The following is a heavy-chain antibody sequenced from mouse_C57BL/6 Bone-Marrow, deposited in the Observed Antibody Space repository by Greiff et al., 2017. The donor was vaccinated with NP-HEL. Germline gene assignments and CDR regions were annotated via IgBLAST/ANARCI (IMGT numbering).Heavy chain of an antibody. Sequence: QVQLQQSGAELARPGASVKMSCKASGYTFTSYTMHWVKQRPGQGLEWIGYINPSSGYTKYNQKFKDKATLTADKSSSPAYMQLSSLTSEDSAVYYCARRRRRRHYYAMDYWGQGTSVTVSS. V-gene: IGHV1-4*01. D-gene: IGHD2-12*01. CDR3: ARRRRRRHYYAMDY. CDR1: GYTFTSYT. CDR2: INPSSGYT. J-gene: IGHJ4*01.